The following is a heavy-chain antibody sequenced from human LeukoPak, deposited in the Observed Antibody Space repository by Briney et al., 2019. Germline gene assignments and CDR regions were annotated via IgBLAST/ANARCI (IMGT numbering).Heavy chain of an antibody. J-gene: IGHJ4*02. D-gene: IGHD6-13*01. CDR3: ARVGSSSWHYYFDY. Sequence: SETLSLTCTVPGGSVSSGSYYWSWIRQPPGKGLEWIGYIYYSGSTNYNPSLKSRVTISVDTSKNQFSLKLSSVTAADTAVYYCARVGSSSWHYYFDYWGQGTLVTVSS. CDR2: IYYSGST. CDR1: GGSVSSGSYY. V-gene: IGHV4-61*01.